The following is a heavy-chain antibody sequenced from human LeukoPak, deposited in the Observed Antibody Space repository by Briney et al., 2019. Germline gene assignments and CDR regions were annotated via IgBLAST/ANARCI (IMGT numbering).Heavy chain of an antibody. Sequence: ASVKVSCKASGYTFTSYGISWVRQAPGQGLEWMGWISAYNGNTNYAQKLQGRVTMTTDTSTSTAYMELRSLRSDDTAVYYCARDTVGHYDILTGYSTDYYFDYWGQGTLVTVSS. D-gene: IGHD3-9*01. CDR2: ISAYNGNT. CDR1: GYTFTSYG. CDR3: ARDTVGHYDILTGYSTDYYFDY. V-gene: IGHV1-18*01. J-gene: IGHJ4*02.